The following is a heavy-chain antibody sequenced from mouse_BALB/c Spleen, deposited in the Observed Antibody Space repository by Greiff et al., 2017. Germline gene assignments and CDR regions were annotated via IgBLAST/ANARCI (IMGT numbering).Heavy chain of an antibody. CDR1: GSTFSDYG. Sequence: EVKLVESGGGLVQPGGSRKLSCAASGSTFSDYGMAWVRQAPGKGPEWVAFISNLAYSIYYADTVTGRFTISRENAKNTLYLEMSSLRSEDTAMYYCARSSSRGYFDYWGQGTTLTVSS. J-gene: IGHJ2*01. CDR3: ARSSSRGYFDY. V-gene: IGHV5-15*02. CDR2: ISNLAYSI.